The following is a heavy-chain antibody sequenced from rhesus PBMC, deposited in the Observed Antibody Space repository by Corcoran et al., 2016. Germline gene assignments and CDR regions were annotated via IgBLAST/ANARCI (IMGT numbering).Heavy chain of an antibody. CDR2: IYGSCESK. CDR3: ARDLYSWSYFDY. J-gene: IGHJ4*01. CDR1: GSSISSGYY. D-gene: IGHD1-1-1*01. V-gene: IGHV4S14*01. Sequence: QVQLQESGPGLVKPSETLSLTCAVSGSSISSGYYWGWIRQPPGKGLEGIGSIYGSCESKSLNPTLKGRVTLSVDTSKNQFSLKLNSVTAADTAVYFCARDLYSWSYFDYWGQGVLVTVSS.